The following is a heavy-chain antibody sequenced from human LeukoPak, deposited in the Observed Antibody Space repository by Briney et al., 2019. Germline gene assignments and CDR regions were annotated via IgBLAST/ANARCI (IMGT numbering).Heavy chain of an antibody. D-gene: IGHD3-22*01. V-gene: IGHV4-59*01. CDR1: GGSISSYY. CDR2: IYYSGST. J-gene: IGHJ4*02. CDR3: ARTGSSGYYFQYYFDY. Sequence: SETLSLTCTVSGGSISSYYWSWIRQPPGKGLEWIGYIYYSGSTNYNPSLKSRVTISVETSKNQFSLKLSSVTAADTAAYYCARTGSSGYYFQYYFDYWGQGTLVTVSS.